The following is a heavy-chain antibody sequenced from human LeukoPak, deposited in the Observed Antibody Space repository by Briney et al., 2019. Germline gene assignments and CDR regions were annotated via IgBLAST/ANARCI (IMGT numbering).Heavy chain of an antibody. CDR3: ARDGRWINYYDGSSPV. V-gene: IGHV3-7*01. Sequence: GGSLRLSCAASGFTFSRYWMSWVRQAPGKGLEWVASINQDESAKFYVDSVRGRFTISRDNAKNSLFLQMNSLRVEDTAVYYCARDGRWINYYDGSSPVWGQGTQVTVSS. CDR1: GFTFSRYW. CDR2: INQDESAK. D-gene: IGHD3-22*01. J-gene: IGHJ4*02.